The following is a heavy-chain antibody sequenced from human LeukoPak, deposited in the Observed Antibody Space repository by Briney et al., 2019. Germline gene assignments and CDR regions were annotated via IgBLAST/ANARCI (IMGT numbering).Heavy chain of an antibody. V-gene: IGHV1-24*01. CDR3: ATDLDYYGSGSRSLRGFDP. D-gene: IGHD3-10*01. Sequence: SVKVSCKVSGYTLTELSMHWVRQAPGKGLEWMGGFDPEDGETIYAQKFQGRVTMTEDTSTDTAYMELSSLRSEDTAVYYCATDLDYYGSGSRSLRGFDPWGQGTLVTVSS. CDR2: FDPEDGET. J-gene: IGHJ5*02. CDR1: GYTLTELS.